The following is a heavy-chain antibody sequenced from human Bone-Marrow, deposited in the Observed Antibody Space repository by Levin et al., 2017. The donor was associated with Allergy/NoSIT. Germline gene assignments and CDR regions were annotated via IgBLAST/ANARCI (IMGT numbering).Heavy chain of an antibody. D-gene: IGHD2-2*01. J-gene: IGHJ5*01. CDR3: ARQAVPAAMNGFDS. V-gene: IGHV4-59*08. CDR2: IYYSGST. Sequence: PSETLSLTCTVSGASISSFYWSWIRQPPGKGLEWIGYIYYSGSTNHSPSLKSRVSMSADMSRNQVYLTMSSVTAADTAVYYCARQAVPAAMNGFDSWGQGTLVTVSS. CDR1: GASISSFY.